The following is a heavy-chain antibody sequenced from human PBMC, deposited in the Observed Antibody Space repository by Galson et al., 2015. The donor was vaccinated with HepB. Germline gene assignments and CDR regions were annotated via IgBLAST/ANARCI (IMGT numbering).Heavy chain of an antibody. J-gene: IGHJ4*02. D-gene: IGHD1-26*01. CDR2: IWYDGSNE. CDR3: ARVGGAYGTFEYNFDH. Sequence: SLRLSCAASGFTFSTYAMHWVRQAPGKGLEWVAVIWYDGSNENYADSVKGRFTMSRDNSKNTLYLQMNSLRVEDTAVYYCARVGGAYGTFEYNFDHWGQGTLVTVSS. V-gene: IGHV3-33*01. CDR1: GFTFSTYA.